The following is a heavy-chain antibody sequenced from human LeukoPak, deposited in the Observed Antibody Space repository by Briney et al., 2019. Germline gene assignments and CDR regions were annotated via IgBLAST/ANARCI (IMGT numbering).Heavy chain of an antibody. CDR1: GGSFSGYY. V-gene: IGHV4-34*01. CDR3: ARGRAWFDP. CDR2: INHSGST. J-gene: IGHJ5*02. Sequence: SETLSLTCAVYGGSFSGYYWSWIRQPPGKGLEWIGEINHSGSTNYNPSLKSRVTISVDTSKNQFSLKLSSVTAADTAVYYCARGRAWFDPWGQGTLVPVSS.